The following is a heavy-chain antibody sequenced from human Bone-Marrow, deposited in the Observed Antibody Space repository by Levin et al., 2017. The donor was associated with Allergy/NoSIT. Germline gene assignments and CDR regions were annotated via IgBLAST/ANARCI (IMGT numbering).Heavy chain of an antibody. CDR1: GGPISSNKW. CDR3: ARVQSGWSYYFYYFMDV. V-gene: IGHV4-4*02. D-gene: IGHD6-19*01. CDR2: VHQGGST. Sequence: PSETLSLTCVVSGGPISSNKWWTWVRQPPGKGLEWIGDVHQGGSTKYNPSLETRVTILLDNSKNHFSLNLTSVTAADTAIYYCARVQSGWSYYFYYFMDVWGKGTTVTVSS. J-gene: IGHJ6*03.